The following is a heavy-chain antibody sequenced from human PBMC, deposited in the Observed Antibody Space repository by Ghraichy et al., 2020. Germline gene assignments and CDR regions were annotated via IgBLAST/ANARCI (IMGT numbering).Heavy chain of an antibody. CDR3: ARDAVSYYSYLDV. CDR2: INYSGST. V-gene: IGHV4-61*01. CDR1: GGSVSSGSYC. J-gene: IGHJ6*03. Sequence: SETLSLTCTVSGGSVSSGSYCWIWIRQPPGKGLEWIGYINYSGSTNYNPSLKSRVTISVDTSKNQFSLKLSSVTAADTAVYYCARDAVSYYSYLDVWGHGTTVTVSS.